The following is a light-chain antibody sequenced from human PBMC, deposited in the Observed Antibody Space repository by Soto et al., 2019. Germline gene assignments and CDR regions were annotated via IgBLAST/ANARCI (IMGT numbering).Light chain of an antibody. CDR1: QSIRTY. V-gene: IGKV1-39*01. J-gene: IGKJ2*01. CDR2: AAS. Sequence: DIQMTQSPSSLSASVGDRVTITCRASQSIRTYLNWYQQKPGKAPKLLIYAASYLQSWVPSRFSGSGSGTDFTLTISSLQPEDFATYYCHQSYRTPYTFGQGTKVEIK. CDR3: HQSYRTPYT.